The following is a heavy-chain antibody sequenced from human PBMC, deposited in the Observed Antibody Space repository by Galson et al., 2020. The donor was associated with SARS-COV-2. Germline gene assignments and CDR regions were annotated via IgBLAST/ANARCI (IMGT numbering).Heavy chain of an antibody. J-gene: IGHJ6*03. CDR3: ARGTSEYLHDYVANKRSYYYYMDV. CDR2: IGTAGDT. V-gene: IGHV3-13*01. D-gene: IGHD4-17*01. CDR1: GFTFSSYD. Sequence: GESLKISCAASGFTFSSYDMHWVRQATGKGLEWVSAIGTAGDTYYPGSVKGRFTISRENAKNSLYLQMNSLRAGDTAVYYCARGTSEYLHDYVANKRSYYYYMDVWGKGTTVTVSS.